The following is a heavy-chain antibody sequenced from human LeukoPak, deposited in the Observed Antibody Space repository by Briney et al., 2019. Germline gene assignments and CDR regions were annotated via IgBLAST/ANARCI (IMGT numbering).Heavy chain of an antibody. Sequence: GGSLRLSCAASGFTFSSYAMSWVRQAPGKGLEWVSAISGSGGSTYYADSVKGRFTISRGNSKNTLYLQMNSLRAEDTAVYYCAKVDKQWLAFDYWGQGTLVTVSS. CDR3: AKVDKQWLAFDY. CDR1: GFTFSSYA. V-gene: IGHV3-23*01. CDR2: ISGSGGST. D-gene: IGHD6-19*01. J-gene: IGHJ4*02.